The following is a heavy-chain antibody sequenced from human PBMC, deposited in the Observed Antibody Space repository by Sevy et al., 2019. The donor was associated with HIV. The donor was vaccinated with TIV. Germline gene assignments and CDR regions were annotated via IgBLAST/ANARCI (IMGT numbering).Heavy chain of an antibody. Sequence: GGSLRLSCAASGFTFSSYGLSSYSMNWVRQAPGKGLEWVSSISSSSSYIFYADSVKGRFIISRDNAKNSVYLQMNSLRAEDTAVYYCARDRGVGTSSYGMDVWGQGTTVTVSS. V-gene: IGHV3-21*01. J-gene: IGHJ6*02. D-gene: IGHD1-26*01. CDR1: GFTFSSYGLSSYS. CDR3: ARDRGVGTSSYGMDV. CDR2: ISSSSSYI.